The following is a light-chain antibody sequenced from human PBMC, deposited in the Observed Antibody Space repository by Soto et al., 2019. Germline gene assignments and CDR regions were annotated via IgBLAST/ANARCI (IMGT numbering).Light chain of an antibody. J-gene: IGKJ1*01. Sequence: DIRRTQYASSLAASGGGIDISSCRASQNIRKYLNWYQQKPGKAPRLLIYGASSLQSGVPSRFSGSGSGTDFTLTISTLQTEDFATYYCQQSYSILRTFGEGTKVDIK. CDR3: QQSYSILRT. CDR1: QNIRKY. CDR2: GAS. V-gene: IGKV1-39*01.